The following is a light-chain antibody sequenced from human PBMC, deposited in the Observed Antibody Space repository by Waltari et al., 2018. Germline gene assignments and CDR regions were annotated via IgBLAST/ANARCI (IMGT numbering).Light chain of an antibody. CDR2: KTS. CDR3: QQSVSYPRT. J-gene: IGKJ1*01. V-gene: IGKV1-5*03. Sequence: DVQMTQSPSTLSAPLGDRVTITCRASQSIGNWLAWYQQKPGKAPKLLIQKTSDLQNGVPSSFSGSGSETDFTLTISSLQPDDFATYVCQQSVSYPRTFGQGTKVEV. CDR1: QSIGNW.